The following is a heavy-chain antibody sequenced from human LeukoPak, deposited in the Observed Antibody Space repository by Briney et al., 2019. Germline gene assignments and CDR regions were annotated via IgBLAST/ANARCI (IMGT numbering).Heavy chain of an antibody. Sequence: SETLSLTCTVSGGSISSSYYYWGWIRQPPGKGLEWIGSIYYSGSTYYNPSLKSRVTISVDTSKNQFSLKLSSVTAADTAVYYCARDLRLRVDTAMVSAAFGLGYWGQGTLVTVSS. V-gene: IGHV4-39*07. CDR2: IYYSGST. J-gene: IGHJ4*02. CDR1: GGSISSSYYY. D-gene: IGHD5-18*01. CDR3: ARDLRLRVDTAMVSAAFGLGY.